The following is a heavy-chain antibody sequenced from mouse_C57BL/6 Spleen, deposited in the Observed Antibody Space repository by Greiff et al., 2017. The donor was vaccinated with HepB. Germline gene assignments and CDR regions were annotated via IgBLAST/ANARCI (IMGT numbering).Heavy chain of an antibody. CDR1: GYTFTDYN. D-gene: IGHD1-1*01. V-gene: IGHV1-22*01. CDR3: ARHGSSWGYPMDH. CDR2: INPNNGGT. J-gene: IGHJ4*01. Sequence: EVQLQQSGPELVKPGASVKMCCKASGYTFTDYNMHWVKQSHGKSLEWIGYINPNNGGTSYNQKFKGKATLTVNKSSSTAYMELRSLTSEDSAVYYCARHGSSWGYPMDHWGHVTPSTVSS.